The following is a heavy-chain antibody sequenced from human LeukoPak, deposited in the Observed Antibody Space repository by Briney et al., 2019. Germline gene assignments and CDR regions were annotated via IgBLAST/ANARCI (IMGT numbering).Heavy chain of an antibody. Sequence: GGSLRLSCAASGFTFSSYAMHWVRQAPGKGLEWVAVISYDGSNKYYADSVKGRFTISRDNSKNTLYLQMNSLRAEETAVYYWARASRYCSGGSCYWFDYWGQGTLVTVSS. CDR2: ISYDGSNK. CDR3: ARASRYCSGGSCYWFDY. J-gene: IGHJ4*02. V-gene: IGHV3-30*04. CDR1: GFTFSSYA. D-gene: IGHD2-15*01.